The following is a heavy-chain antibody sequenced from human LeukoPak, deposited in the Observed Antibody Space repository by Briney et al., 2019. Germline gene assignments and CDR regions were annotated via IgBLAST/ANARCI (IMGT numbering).Heavy chain of an antibody. J-gene: IGHJ4*02. CDR1: GFTVSSMY. CDR3: ARVQRGIAVALDY. CDR2: IYGGGST. D-gene: IGHD6-19*01. V-gene: IGHV3-53*03. Sequence: GGSLRLSCAASGFTVSSMYMSWVRQAPGKGLEWVSVIYGGGSTFYADSVKGRFTISRDNSKNTLYLQMNSLRAEDTAVYYCARVQRGIAVALDYWGQGTLATVSS.